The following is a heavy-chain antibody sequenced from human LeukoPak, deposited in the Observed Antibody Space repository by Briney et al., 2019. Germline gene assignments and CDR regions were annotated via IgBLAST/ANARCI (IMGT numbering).Heavy chain of an antibody. Sequence: SETLSLTCTVSGGSISSYYWSWIRQPAGKGLEWIGRIYTSGSTNYNPSLKSRVTISVDKSKNQFSLKLSSVTAADTAAYYCARGLGNYDILTGYLNWFDPWGQGTLVTVSS. CDR3: ARGLGNYDILTGYLNWFDP. D-gene: IGHD3-9*01. V-gene: IGHV4-4*07. CDR2: IYTSGST. CDR1: GGSISSYY. J-gene: IGHJ5*02.